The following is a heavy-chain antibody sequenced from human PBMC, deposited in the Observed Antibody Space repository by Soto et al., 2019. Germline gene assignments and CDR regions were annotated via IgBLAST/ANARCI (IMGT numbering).Heavy chain of an antibody. CDR3: ARPYRTAYSSGPFDY. Sequence: QLQLQESGPGLVKPSETLSLTCTVSGGSISNSNYYWGWIRQPPGKGLEWIGSIYSSGFTYYNPSLKSRVTISVDTSKNQFSLTLFSLTAADTAMYYCARPYRTAYSSGPFDYWGQGTLVTVSS. CDR2: IYSSGFT. J-gene: IGHJ4*02. CDR1: GGSISNSNYY. D-gene: IGHD2-8*02. V-gene: IGHV4-39*01.